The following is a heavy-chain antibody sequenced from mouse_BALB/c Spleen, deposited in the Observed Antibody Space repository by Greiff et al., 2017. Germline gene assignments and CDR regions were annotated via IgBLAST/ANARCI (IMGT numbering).Heavy chain of an antibody. Sequence: EVQGVESGGGLVQPGGSLRLSCATSGFTFSDFYMEWVRQPPGKRLEWIAASRTKANDYTTEYSASVKGRFIVSRDTSQSILYLQMNALRAEDTAIYYCARGPWLLRSWYFDVWGAGTTVTVSA. CDR1: GFTFSDFY. V-gene: IGHV7-1*02. D-gene: IGHD2-3*01. CDR2: SRTKANDYTT. J-gene: IGHJ1*01. CDR3: ARGPWLLRSWYFDV.